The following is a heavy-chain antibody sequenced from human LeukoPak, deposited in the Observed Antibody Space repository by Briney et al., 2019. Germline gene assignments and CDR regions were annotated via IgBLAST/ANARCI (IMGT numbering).Heavy chain of an antibody. CDR3: ARDQNYYGSGSQNYYYYYYMDV. CDR2: IKQDGSEK. CDR1: GFTFSSYW. D-gene: IGHD3-10*01. V-gene: IGHV3-7*01. J-gene: IGHJ6*03. Sequence: GGSLRLSCAASGFTFSSYWMSWVRQAPGKGLEWVANIKQDGSEKYYVDSVKGRFTISRDNAKNSLYLQMNSLRAEDTAVYYCARDQNYYGSGSQNYYYYYYMDVWGKGTTVTVSS.